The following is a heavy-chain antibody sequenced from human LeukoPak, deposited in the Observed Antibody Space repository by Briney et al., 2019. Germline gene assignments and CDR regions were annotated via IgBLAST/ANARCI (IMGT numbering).Heavy chain of an antibody. CDR1: GYTFTSYD. Sequence: ASVKVSCKASGYTFTSYDINWVRQATGQGLEWMGWMNPNSGNTGYAQNFQGRVTMTRNTSISTAYMELSSLRSEDTAVYYCARPGEYSSSWSEYFQHWGQGTLVTVSS. V-gene: IGHV1-8*01. D-gene: IGHD6-13*01. J-gene: IGHJ1*01. CDR3: ARPGEYSSSWSEYFQH. CDR2: MNPNSGNT.